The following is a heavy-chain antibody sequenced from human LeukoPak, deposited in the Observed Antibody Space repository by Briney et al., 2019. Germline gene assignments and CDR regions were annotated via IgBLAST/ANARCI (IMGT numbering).Heavy chain of an antibody. Sequence: SETLSPTCAVYGGSFSGYYWSWIRQPPGKGLEWIGEIDHSGSTNYNSSLKSRVTLSVDTSKNQFSLKLNSVTAADTAVYYCTRGPGGSNNYYDAFDIWGQGTMVTVSS. CDR2: IDHSGST. CDR1: GGSFSGYY. V-gene: IGHV4-34*01. D-gene: IGHD3-10*01. CDR3: TRGPGGSNNYYDAFDI. J-gene: IGHJ3*02.